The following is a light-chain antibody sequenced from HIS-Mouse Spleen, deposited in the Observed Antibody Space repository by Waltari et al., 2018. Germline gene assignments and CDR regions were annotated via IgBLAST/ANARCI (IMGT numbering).Light chain of an antibody. CDR2: EGS. CDR3: CSYAGSSTYV. Sequence: QSALTQPASVSGSPGQSITISCTGNSSDVGSYTLVPWYQQHPGKAPKLMIYEGSKRPSGVSNRFSGSKSGNTASLTISGLQAEDEADYYCCSYAGSSTYVFGTGTKVTVL. CDR1: SSDVGSYTL. J-gene: IGLJ1*01. V-gene: IGLV2-23*01.